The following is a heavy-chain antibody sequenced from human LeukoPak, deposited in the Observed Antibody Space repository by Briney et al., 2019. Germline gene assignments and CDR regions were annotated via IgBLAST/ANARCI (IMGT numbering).Heavy chain of an antibody. CDR3: TPVMVEDRGF. Sequence: GGSLRLSCAASGFIFNKAWMNWVRQAPGKGPEWVGRIKSNNDGGTTDYAAPVEGRFIISRDDSKITIYLQMNRLIIDDTAIYYCTPVMVEDRGFWGQGTLVTVSS. J-gene: IGHJ4*02. CDR1: GFIFNKAW. D-gene: IGHD2-21*01. CDR2: IKSNNDGGTT. V-gene: IGHV3-15*01.